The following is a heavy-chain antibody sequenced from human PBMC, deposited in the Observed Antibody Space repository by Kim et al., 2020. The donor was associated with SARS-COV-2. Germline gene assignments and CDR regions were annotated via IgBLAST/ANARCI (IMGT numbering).Heavy chain of an antibody. CDR3: ARHSSLTTMSTGFDY. CDR2: ISGNSNYI. CDR1: GFTFRSYT. J-gene: IGHJ4*02. D-gene: IGHD4-17*01. V-gene: IGHV3-21*01. Sequence: GGSLRLSCAASGFTFRSYTMNWVRQAPGKGLEWVSSISGNSNYIYYADSVKGRFTISRDNAKNSLYLQLNSLRAEDTAVYYCARHSSLTTMSTGFDYWGQGTRVTVSS.